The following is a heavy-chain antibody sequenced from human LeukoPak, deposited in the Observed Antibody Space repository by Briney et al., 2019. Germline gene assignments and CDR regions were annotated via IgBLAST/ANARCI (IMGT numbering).Heavy chain of an antibody. V-gene: IGHV1-2*02. CDR2: INPNSGGT. J-gene: IGHJ5*02. CDR3: ARGGWSLGYCSSSSCLDWFDP. D-gene: IGHD2-2*01. CDR1: RYTFTDYY. Sequence: ASVKVSCKASRYTFTDYYMHWVRQAPGQGLEWMGWINPNSGGTNYAQKFQGMVTMTRDTSISTAYMELSRLRSDDTAVYYCARGGWSLGYCSSSSCLDWFDPWGQGTLVTVSS.